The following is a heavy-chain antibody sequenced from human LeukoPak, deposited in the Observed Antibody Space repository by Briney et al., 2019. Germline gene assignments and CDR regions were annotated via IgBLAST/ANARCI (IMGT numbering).Heavy chain of an antibody. CDR3: ARVRFSSGWYIAFDI. CDR1: GYTFTSYY. V-gene: IGHV1-46*01. Sequence: GASVKVSCKASGYTFTSYYIHWVRQAPGQGLEWMGITNPSGGSTTYAQKFQGRVTMTRDTSTSTAYMEVSSLRSEDTAVYYCARVRFSSGWYIAFDIWGQGTMVTVSS. D-gene: IGHD6-19*01. J-gene: IGHJ3*02. CDR2: TNPSGGST.